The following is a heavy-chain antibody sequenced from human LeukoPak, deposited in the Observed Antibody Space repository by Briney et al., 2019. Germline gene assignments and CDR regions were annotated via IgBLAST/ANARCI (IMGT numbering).Heavy chain of an antibody. CDR1: GFIFSGCS. Sequence: GGSPRLSCAASGFIFSGCSMNWVRQAPGKGLEWVSSISSSSNYIYYADSVKGRFTISRDNAINTVYLQMNSLRDEDTAIYYCVNMVSDSGVEGKWGQGTLVTVSS. CDR3: VNMVSDSGVEGK. J-gene: IGHJ4*02. CDR2: ISSSSNYI. V-gene: IGHV3-21*01. D-gene: IGHD3-10*01.